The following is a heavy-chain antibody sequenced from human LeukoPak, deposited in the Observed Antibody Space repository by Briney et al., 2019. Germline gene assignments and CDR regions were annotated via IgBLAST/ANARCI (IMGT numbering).Heavy chain of an antibody. D-gene: IGHD2-15*01. Sequence: ASVKVSCKASGYTFTGYYMHWVRQAPGQGLEWMGWINPNSGGTNYAQKFQGRVTMTRDTSISTAYMELSRLRSDDTAVYYCARGGCSGGSCYLSMDVWGKGTTVTISS. J-gene: IGHJ6*03. CDR3: ARGGCSGGSCYLSMDV. CDR1: GYTFTGYY. V-gene: IGHV1-2*02. CDR2: INPNSGGT.